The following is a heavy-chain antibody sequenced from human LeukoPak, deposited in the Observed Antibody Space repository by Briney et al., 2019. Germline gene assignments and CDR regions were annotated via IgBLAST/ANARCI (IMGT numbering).Heavy chain of an antibody. CDR1: GFTFSSYS. J-gene: IGHJ2*01. D-gene: IGHD1-26*01. CDR3: ARDSGLGATGYWYFDL. V-gene: IGHV3-48*01. CDR2: ISSSSSTI. Sequence: GGSLRLSCAASGFTFSSYSMNWVRQAPGKGLEWVPYISSSSSTIYYADSVKGRFTISRDNAKNSLYLQMNSLRAEDTAVYYCARDSGLGATGYWYFDLWGRGTLVTVSS.